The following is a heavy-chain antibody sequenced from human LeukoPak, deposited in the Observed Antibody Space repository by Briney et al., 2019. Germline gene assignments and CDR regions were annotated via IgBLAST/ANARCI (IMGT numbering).Heavy chain of an antibody. Sequence: GGSLRLSCAASGFTFSSYSMNWVRQAPGKGLEWVSYISSSSSTIYYADSVKGRFTISRDNAKNSLYLQMNSLRAEDTAVYYCARPNYYGSGSYYTKGLDAFDIWGQGTMVTVSS. V-gene: IGHV3-48*04. CDR3: ARPNYYGSGSYYTKGLDAFDI. CDR1: GFTFSSYS. CDR2: ISSSSSTI. J-gene: IGHJ3*02. D-gene: IGHD3-10*01.